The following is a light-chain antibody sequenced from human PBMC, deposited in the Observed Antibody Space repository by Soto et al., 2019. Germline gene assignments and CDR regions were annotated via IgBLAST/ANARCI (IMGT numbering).Light chain of an antibody. CDR1: SANIGSNT. Sequence: QSVLTQPPSASGTPGQRVTSSCSGSSANIGSNTVNWYQQLPGTAPKLLIYNNYYRPSGVTDRISASKSGTSASLAISGLQSDDEADYYCAAWDDSLNGPVFGGGTQLTVL. J-gene: IGLJ3*02. V-gene: IGLV1-44*01. CDR2: NNY. CDR3: AAWDDSLNGPV.